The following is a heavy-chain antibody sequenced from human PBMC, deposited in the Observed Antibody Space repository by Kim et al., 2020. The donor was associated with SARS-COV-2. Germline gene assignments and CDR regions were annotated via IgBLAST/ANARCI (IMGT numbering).Heavy chain of an antibody. CDR2: IYSGGST. J-gene: IGHJ6*01. CDR3: STRMCDA. Sequence: GGSLRLSCAASGFTVSSNYMSWVRQAPGKGLEWVSGIYSGGSTYYSAYVKSRFTISSHHSSNTPFLQMNSLIAEDTAVSYCSTRMCDAWGQGTTDTVP. V-gene: IGHV3-53*04. CDR1: GFTVSSNY. D-gene: IGHD2-15*01.